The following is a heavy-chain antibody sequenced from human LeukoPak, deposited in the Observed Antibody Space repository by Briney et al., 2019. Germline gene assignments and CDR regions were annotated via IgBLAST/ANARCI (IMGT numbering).Heavy chain of an antibody. J-gene: IGHJ4*02. CDR3: ARGPSSNRSGLHF. CDR1: GFSFSGHW. CDR2: ISPTGSTT. D-gene: IGHD6-13*01. V-gene: IGHV3-74*01. Sequence: GGSLRLSCAASGFSFSGHWMHWARQLPGKGRVWVSRISPTGSTTSYADSVAGRFTVSRDNAKNTLYLQVNNLRAEDTAVYYCARGPSSNRSGLHFWGQGALLPVSS.